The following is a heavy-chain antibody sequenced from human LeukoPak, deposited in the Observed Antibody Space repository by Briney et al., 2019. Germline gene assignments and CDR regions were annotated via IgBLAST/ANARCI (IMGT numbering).Heavy chain of an antibody. CDR1: VGSFSGYH. CDR3: ARGQGATVPKVGKNWFDP. D-gene: IGHD1-26*01. J-gene: IGHJ5*02. V-gene: IGHV4-34*01. CDR2: VNESGGT. Sequence: SETLSLTCAVYVGSFSGYHWNWIRQAPGKGPEWIGEVNESGGTNINPSLRSRVILSVVTSMNQFSLKLISVTAADTAVYYCARGQGATVPKVGKNWFDPWGQGTRVIVSS.